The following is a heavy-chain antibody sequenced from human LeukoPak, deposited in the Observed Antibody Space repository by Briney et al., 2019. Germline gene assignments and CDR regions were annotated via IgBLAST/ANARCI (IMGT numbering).Heavy chain of an antibody. CDR3: ARFLRYFDWLSPVDFDY. V-gene: IGHV1-18*01. D-gene: IGHD3-9*01. CDR1: GYTFTSYG. CDR2: ISAYNGNT. J-gene: IGHJ4*02. Sequence: ASVKVSCKASGYTFTSYGISWVRQAPGQGLEWMGWISAYNGNTNYAQKLQGRVTMTTDTSTSTAYMELRSLRSDDTAVYYCARFLRYFDWLSPVDFDYWGQGTLVTVSS.